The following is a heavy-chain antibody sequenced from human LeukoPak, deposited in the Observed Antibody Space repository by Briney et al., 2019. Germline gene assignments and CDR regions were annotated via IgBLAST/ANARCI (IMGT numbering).Heavy chain of an antibody. Sequence: SETLSLTCTVSGGSISSYYWSWIRQPAGKGLEWIGRIYTSGSTNYNPSLKSRVTMSVDTSKNQFSLKLSSVTAADTAVYYCASITCYYDSSGYSNDAFDIWGQGTMVTVSS. CDR3: ASITCYYDSSGYSNDAFDI. V-gene: IGHV4-4*07. D-gene: IGHD3-22*01. J-gene: IGHJ3*02. CDR2: IYTSGST. CDR1: GGSISSYY.